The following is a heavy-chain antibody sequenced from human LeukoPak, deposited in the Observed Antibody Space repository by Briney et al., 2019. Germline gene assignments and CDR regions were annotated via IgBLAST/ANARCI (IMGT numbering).Heavy chain of an antibody. J-gene: IGHJ4*02. V-gene: IGHV1-2*02. CDR1: GYTFSGYY. D-gene: IGHD1-26*01. CDR3: ARTVGATRRFDY. CDR2: INPNTGGT. Sequence: ASVKVSCKASGYTFSGYYIHWVRQAPGQGLEWMGWINPNTGGTKYAQRFQDRVTMTRDTSISTAYMEVSGLRYDDTAVYYCARTVGATRRFDYWGQGTLVTVSS.